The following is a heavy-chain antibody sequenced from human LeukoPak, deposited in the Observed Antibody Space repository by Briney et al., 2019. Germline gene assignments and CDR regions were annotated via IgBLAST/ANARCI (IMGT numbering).Heavy chain of an antibody. CDR2: IYTSGST. CDR1: GGSISSGSYY. D-gene: IGHD3-10*01. Sequence: PSETLSLTCTVSGGSISSGSYYWSWIRQPAGKGLEWIGRIYTSGSTNYNPSLKSRVTISVDTSKNQFSLKLSSVTAADTAVYYCAREQITMVRGVIITVFDYWGQGTLVTVSS. CDR3: AREQITMVRGVIITVFDY. V-gene: IGHV4-61*02. J-gene: IGHJ4*02.